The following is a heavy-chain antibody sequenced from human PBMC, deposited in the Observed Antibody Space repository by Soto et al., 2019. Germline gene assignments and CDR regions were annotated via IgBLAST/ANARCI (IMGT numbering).Heavy chain of an antibody. CDR1: GGSFSGYY. CDR3: ARDATYYDFWSGYPDKHYYYYGMDV. CDR2: INHSGST. J-gene: IGHJ6*02. D-gene: IGHD3-3*01. V-gene: IGHV4-34*01. Sequence: PSETLSLTCAVYGGSFSGYYWTWIRQPPGTGLEWIGEINHSGSTNYNPSLKSRVTISVDTSKNQFSLKLSSVTAADTAVYYCARDATYYDFWSGYPDKHYYYYGMDVWGQGTTVTVSS.